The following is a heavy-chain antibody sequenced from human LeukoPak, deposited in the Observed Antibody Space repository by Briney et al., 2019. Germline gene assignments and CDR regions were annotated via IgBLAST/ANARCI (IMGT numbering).Heavy chain of an antibody. CDR1: GYTFTGYY. CDR2: INPNSGGT. J-gene: IGHJ5*02. CDR3: ARACDEAGLYSSGFGDWFDP. V-gene: IGHV1-2*02. D-gene: IGHD6-19*01. Sequence: ASVKVSCKASGYTFTGYYMHWVRQAPGQGLEWMGWINPNSGGTNYAQKFQGRVTMTRDTSISTAYMELSRLRSDDTAVYYCARACDEAGLYSSGFGDWFDPWGQGTLVTVSS.